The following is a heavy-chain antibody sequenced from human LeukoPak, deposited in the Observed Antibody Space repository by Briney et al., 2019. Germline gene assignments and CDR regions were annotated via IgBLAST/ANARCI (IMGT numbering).Heavy chain of an antibody. CDR3: ASTVEMATMGRAALND. V-gene: IGHV1-2*06. CDR2: LNPNSGGT. Sequence: SSVKFSCKASGHTFTGYDMHWARQAPGQGLEWMGPLNPNSGGTNYAQKFQGRVTMTRGTSISTASMELSRLRSDDTAVYYCASTVEMATMGRAALNDWGQGTLVTVSS. D-gene: IGHD5-24*01. J-gene: IGHJ4*02. CDR1: GHTFTGYD.